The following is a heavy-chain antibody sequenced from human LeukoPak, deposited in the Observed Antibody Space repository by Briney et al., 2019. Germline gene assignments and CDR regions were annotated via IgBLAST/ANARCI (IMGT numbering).Heavy chain of an antibody. J-gene: IGHJ6*02. CDR3: ARDHNKYDFWSGYYTRYGMDV. CDR1: GGSISSGGYS. D-gene: IGHD3-3*01. CDR2: IYYSGST. V-gene: IGHV4-61*08. Sequence: SETLSLTCAVSGGSISSGGYSWSWIRQPPGKGLEWIGYIYYSGSTNYNPSLKSRVTISVDTSKNQFSLKLSSVTAADTAVYYCARDHNKYDFWSGYYTRYGMDVWGQGTTVTVSS.